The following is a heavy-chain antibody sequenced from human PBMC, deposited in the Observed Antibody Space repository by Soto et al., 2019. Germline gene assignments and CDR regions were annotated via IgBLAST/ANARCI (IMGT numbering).Heavy chain of an antibody. CDR2: INHSGST. V-gene: IGHV4-34*01. Sequence: SETLSLTCAVYGGSFSGYYWSWIRQPPGKGLEWIGEINHSGSTNYNPSLKSRVTISVDTSKNQFSLKLSSVTAADTAVYYCARSSGGSYYVDYWGQGTLVTVSS. CDR1: GGSFSGYY. J-gene: IGHJ4*02. D-gene: IGHD2-15*01. CDR3: ARSSGGSYYVDY.